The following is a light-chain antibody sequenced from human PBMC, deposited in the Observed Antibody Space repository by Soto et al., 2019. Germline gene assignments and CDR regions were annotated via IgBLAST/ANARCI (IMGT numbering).Light chain of an antibody. CDR2: DAS. CDR3: QQRSNWPLT. V-gene: IGKV3D-20*02. J-gene: IGKJ4*01. Sequence: EVVLTQSPGTLSLSPGERATLPCRASQSVGNNYLAWYQQKPGQAPRLLIYDASTRATGIPDRFSGSGSGTDFTLSISSLEPEDFAVYYCQQRSNWPLTFGGGTKVDIK. CDR1: QSVGNNY.